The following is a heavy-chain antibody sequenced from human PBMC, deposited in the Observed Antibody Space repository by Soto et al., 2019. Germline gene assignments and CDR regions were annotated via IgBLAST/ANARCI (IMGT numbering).Heavy chain of an antibody. V-gene: IGHV3-30*04. Sequence: AGGSLRLSCAASGFSLSTNTMHWVRQVPGKGLEWVASISNDGRRKYYADFVKGRFTISRDTANNILYLEMNSLRAEDTSLYYCARVATAMTYDFWSQGTPVPVSS. CDR3: ARVATAMTYDF. D-gene: IGHD2-21*02. J-gene: IGHJ4*02. CDR2: ISNDGRRK. CDR1: GFSLSTNT.